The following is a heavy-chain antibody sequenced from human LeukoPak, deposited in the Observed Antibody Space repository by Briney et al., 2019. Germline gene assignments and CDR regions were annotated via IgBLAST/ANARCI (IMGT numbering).Heavy chain of an antibody. V-gene: IGHV3-30*18. CDR1: GFTFNTNG. J-gene: IGHJ4*02. CDR3: AKGAHSSGWYGGYFDY. D-gene: IGHD6-19*01. Sequence: PGGTLRLSCAASGFTFNTNGMNWVRQAPGKGLEWVAVISYDGSNKYYADSVKGRFTISRDNSKNTLYLQMNSLRAEDTAVYYCAKGAHSSGWYGGYFDYWGQGTLVTVSS. CDR2: ISYDGSNK.